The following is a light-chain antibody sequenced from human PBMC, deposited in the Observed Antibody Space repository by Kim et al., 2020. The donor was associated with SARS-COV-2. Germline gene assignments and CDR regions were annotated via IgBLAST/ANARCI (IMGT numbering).Light chain of an antibody. CDR3: QQRSNWPVT. CDR1: QSVRSY. J-gene: IGKJ5*01. V-gene: IGKV3-11*01. Sequence: LSPGERATLSCRASQSVRSYLAWYQQKPGQAPRLLIYDAYNRATGIPARFSGSGSGTDFTLTISSLEPEDFAVYYCQQRSNWPVTFGQGTRLEIK. CDR2: DAY.